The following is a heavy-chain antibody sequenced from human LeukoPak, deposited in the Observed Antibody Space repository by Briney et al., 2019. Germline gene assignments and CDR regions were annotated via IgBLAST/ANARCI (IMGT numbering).Heavy chain of an antibody. V-gene: IGHV3-9*01. CDR3: AKGSGSGYYYGPDFDY. Sequence: PGGSLRLSCAASGFTFDDYAMHWVRQAPGKGLEWVSGISWSSGSIGYADSVKGRFTISRDNAKDSLYLQMNSLRAEDTALYYCAKGSGSGYYYGPDFDYWGQGTLVTVSS. CDR2: ISWSSGSI. D-gene: IGHD3-22*01. J-gene: IGHJ4*02. CDR1: GFTFDDYA.